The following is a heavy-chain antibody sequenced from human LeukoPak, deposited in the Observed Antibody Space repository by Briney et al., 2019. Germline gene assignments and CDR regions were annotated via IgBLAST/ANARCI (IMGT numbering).Heavy chain of an antibody. J-gene: IGHJ1*01. D-gene: IGHD1-26*01. V-gene: IGHV3-30*18. Sequence: GGSLRLSCAASGFTFSSYGMHWVRQAPGKGLEWVAVISYDGSNKYYADSVKGRFTISRDNSKNTLYLQMNSLRAEDTAVYYCAKVGTSGSYSFQHWGQGTLVTVSS. CDR2: ISYDGSNK. CDR3: AKVGTSGSYSFQH. CDR1: GFTFSSYG.